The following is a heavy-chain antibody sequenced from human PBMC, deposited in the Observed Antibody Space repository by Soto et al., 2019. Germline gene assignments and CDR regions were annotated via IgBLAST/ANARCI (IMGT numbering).Heavy chain of an antibody. Sequence: SEILSLTCTVSGGSISSYYWSWIRQPPGKGLEWIRYIYYSGSTNYNPSLKSRVTISVDTSKNQFSLKLSSVTAADTAVYYCAREFYSSSWYWWFDPWGQGTLVTVSS. CDR3: AREFYSSSWYWWFDP. CDR2: IYYSGST. CDR1: GGSISSYY. V-gene: IGHV4-59*01. D-gene: IGHD6-13*01. J-gene: IGHJ5*02.